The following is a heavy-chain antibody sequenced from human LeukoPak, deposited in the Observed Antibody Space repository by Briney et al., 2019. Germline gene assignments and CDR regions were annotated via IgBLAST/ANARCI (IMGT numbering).Heavy chain of an antibody. D-gene: IGHD1-26*01. CDR1: GGSISITTYY. CDR2: IHYTGST. J-gene: IGHJ4*02. CDR3: ASHRGQWELPRYYFDD. V-gene: IGHV4-39*01. Sequence: SETLSLTCTVSGGSISITTYYWGWIRQPPGKGLEWIGSIHYTGSTYYKPSLKSRVTISVDTSKNIFSLKLSSVTAADTAVYSCASHRGQWELPRYYFDDWGQGTLVTVSS.